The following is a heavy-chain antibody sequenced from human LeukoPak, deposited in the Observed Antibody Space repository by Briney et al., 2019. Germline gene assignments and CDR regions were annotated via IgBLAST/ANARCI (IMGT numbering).Heavy chain of an antibody. V-gene: IGHV3-23*01. D-gene: IGHD3-22*01. Sequence: GGSLRLSCTASGFTLGDYAMSWVRQAPGKGLEWVSAISGSGGSTYYADSVKGRFTISRDNSKNTLYLQMNSLRAEDTAVYYCAKGDYYDSSGYYEDPFDYWGQGTLVTVSS. CDR3: AKGDYYDSSGYYEDPFDY. CDR2: ISGSGGST. CDR1: GFTLGDYA. J-gene: IGHJ4*02.